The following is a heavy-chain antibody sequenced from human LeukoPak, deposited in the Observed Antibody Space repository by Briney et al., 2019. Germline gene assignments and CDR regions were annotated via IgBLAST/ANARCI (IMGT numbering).Heavy chain of an antibody. D-gene: IGHD1-26*01. CDR3: ARERRGGVSGSVGGLFASYYTYYYMDV. CDR1: GYTFTMYY. CDR2: INPSDGAT. V-gene: IGHV1-46*01. J-gene: IGHJ6*03. Sequence: GASVKVSCKASGYTFTMYYIHWVRQAPGQGLEWMGMINPSDGATTYAQRFQGRVTMTRDMSTTTVYMDLRSLRSEDTAVYFCARERRGGVSGSVGGLFASYYTYYYMDVWGRGTTVTVSS.